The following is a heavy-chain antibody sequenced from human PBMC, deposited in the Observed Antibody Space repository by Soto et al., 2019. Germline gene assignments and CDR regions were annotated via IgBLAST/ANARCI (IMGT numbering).Heavy chain of an antibody. V-gene: IGHV5-51*03. D-gene: IGHD6-19*01. CDR1: GYSFSTSW. CDR2: IYPGDSDT. Sequence: EVQLVQSGPEVKKPGESLKISCKGSGYSFSTSWVIWVRQMPGKGLEWMAIIYPGDSDTRYSPSFQGQVTISADKSISTAYLQWNSLKASDAAIYYCAIPPRDSSGLELGYWGQGTLVTVSS. CDR3: AIPPRDSSGLELGY. J-gene: IGHJ4*02.